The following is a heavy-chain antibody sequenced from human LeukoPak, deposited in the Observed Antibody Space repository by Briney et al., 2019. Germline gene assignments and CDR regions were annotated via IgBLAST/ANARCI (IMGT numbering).Heavy chain of an antibody. V-gene: IGHV3-30-3*01. J-gene: IGHJ4*02. CDR1: GFTFSSYA. Sequence: GGSLRLSCAASGFTFSSYAMHWVRQAPGKGREWVAVISYDGSNKYSADSVKGRFTISRDNSKNTLYLQMNTLRAEDTAVYYCAPKGRWLQLQSYFDYWSQGTLVTVSS. D-gene: IGHD5-24*01. CDR2: ISYDGSNK. CDR3: APKGRWLQLQSYFDY.